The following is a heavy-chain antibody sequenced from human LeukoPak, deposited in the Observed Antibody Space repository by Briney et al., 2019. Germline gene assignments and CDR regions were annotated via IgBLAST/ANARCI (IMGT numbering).Heavy chain of an antibody. CDR2: INHSGST. V-gene: IGHV4-39*07. CDR3: AYGSGSHYYFDY. J-gene: IGHJ4*02. Sequence: PSETLSLTCTVSGGSISSGGYYWSWIRQPPGKGLEWIGEINHSGSTNYNPSLKSRVTISVDTSKNQFSLKLSSVTAADTAVYYCAYGSGSHYYFDYWGQGTLVTVSS. CDR1: GGSISSGGYY. D-gene: IGHD3-10*01.